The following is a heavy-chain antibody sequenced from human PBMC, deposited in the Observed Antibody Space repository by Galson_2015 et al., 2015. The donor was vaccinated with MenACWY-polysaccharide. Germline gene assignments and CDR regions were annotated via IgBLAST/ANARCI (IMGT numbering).Heavy chain of an antibody. D-gene: IGHD3-3*01. V-gene: IGHV1-18*01. CDR2: ISSYNGNT. Sequence: SVKVSCKASGYTFTSYGISWVRQAPGQGLDWMGWISSYNGNTNYAQKLQGRVTFTVDKSASTAYMELRSLISDDTAVYYCARETYRPSWSPFYHDAFDVWGKGTVVTVSS. CDR3: ARETYRPSWSPFYHDAFDV. J-gene: IGHJ3*01. CDR1: GYTFTSYG.